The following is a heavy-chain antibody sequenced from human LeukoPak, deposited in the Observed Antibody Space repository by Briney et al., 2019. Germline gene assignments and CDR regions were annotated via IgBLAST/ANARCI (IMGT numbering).Heavy chain of an antibody. V-gene: IGHV3-23*01. CDR2: ISDSGGST. CDR3: AKAAYNSQYYYYYYYMDV. D-gene: IGHD1-20*01. Sequence: GGSLRLSCAASGFTFSSYAMSWVRQAPGKGLEWVSAISDSGGSTYYADSVKGRFTISRDNSKNTLYLQMNSLRAEDTAVYYCAKAAYNSQYYYYYYYMDVWGKGTTVTVSS. CDR1: GFTFSSYA. J-gene: IGHJ6*03.